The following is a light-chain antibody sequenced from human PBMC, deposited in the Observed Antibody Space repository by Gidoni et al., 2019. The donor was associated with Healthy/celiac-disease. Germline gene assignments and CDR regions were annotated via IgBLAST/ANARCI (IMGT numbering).Light chain of an antibody. CDR3: QKLNSYPLT. CDR1: QGISSY. CDR2: AAS. V-gene: IGKV1-9*01. Sequence: ILLTQSPSFLSASVGDRVTITCRASQGISSYLALYQQQPGKAPKLLIYAASTLQSGVPSRFSGSGSGTKFTLTSSSLQPEDFATYYCQKLNSYPLTFGGGTKVEIK. J-gene: IGKJ4*01.